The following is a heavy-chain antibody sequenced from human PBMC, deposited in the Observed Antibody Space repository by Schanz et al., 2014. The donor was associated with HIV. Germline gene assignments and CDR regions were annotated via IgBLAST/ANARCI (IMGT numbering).Heavy chain of an antibody. D-gene: IGHD3-3*01. CDR2: ISSSGSTV. CDR1: RFTFSDYH. V-gene: IGHV3-11*04. J-gene: IGHJ2*01. CDR3: ARDWRPNYDFWSGSIGVIGMDV. Sequence: HVQLVESGGGLVKPGGSLRLSCAASRFTFSDYHMNWIRQAPGKGLEWVSYISSSGSTVYSADSVKGRFTISRDNAKNSLYLQMNSLRAEDTAVYYCARDWRPNYDFWSGSIGVIGMDVWGRGTLVAVSS.